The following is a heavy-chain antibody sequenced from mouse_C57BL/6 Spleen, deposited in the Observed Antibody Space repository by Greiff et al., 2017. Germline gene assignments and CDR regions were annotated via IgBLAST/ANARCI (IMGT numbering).Heavy chain of an antibody. J-gene: IGHJ1*03. CDR1: GYSITSGYY. CDR3: AREDYGNWYFDV. CDR2: ISYDGSN. V-gene: IGHV3-6*01. Sequence: EVKLMESGPGLVKPSQSLSLTCSVTGYSITSGYYWNWIRQFPGNKLEWMGYISYDGSNNYNPSLKNRISITRDTSKNQFFLKLNSVTTEDTATYYCAREDYGNWYFDVWGTGTTVTVSS. D-gene: IGHD1-1*01.